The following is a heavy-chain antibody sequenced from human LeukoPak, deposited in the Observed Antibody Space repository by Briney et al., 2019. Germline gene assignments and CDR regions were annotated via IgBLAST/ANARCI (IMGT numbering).Heavy chain of an antibody. CDR2: INHSGST. D-gene: IGHD3-22*01. Sequence: MSSETLSPTFAVYGGSFSGYYWGWIRQPPGKGLGWIGEINHSGSTNYNPSLKSRVTISVDTSKNQFSLKLSSVTAADTAVYYCARGEYYYDSSGYTDYWGQGTLVTVSS. CDR1: GGSFSGYY. J-gene: IGHJ4*02. CDR3: ARGEYYYDSSGYTDY. V-gene: IGHV4-34*01.